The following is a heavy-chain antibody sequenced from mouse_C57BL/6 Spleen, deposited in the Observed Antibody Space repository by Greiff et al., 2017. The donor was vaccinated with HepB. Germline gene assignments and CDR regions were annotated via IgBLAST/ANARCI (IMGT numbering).Heavy chain of an antibody. CDR3: TRYYYGSSLYYFDY. CDR2: IDPETGGT. D-gene: IGHD1-1*01. Sequence: VQLQQSGAELVRPGASVTLSCKASGYTFTDYEMHWVKQTPVHGLEWIGAIDPETGGTAHNQKFKGKAILTADKSSSTAYMELRSLTSEDSAVYYCTRYYYGSSLYYFDYWGQGTTLTVSS. CDR1: GYTFTDYE. V-gene: IGHV1-15*01. J-gene: IGHJ2*01.